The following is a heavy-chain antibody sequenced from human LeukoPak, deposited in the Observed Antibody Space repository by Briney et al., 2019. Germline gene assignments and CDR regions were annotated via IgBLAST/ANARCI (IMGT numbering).Heavy chain of an antibody. CDR3: ARDHSGSYYVGGIGY. CDR1: GFTVSSNY. J-gene: IGHJ4*02. V-gene: IGHV3-53*01. CDR2: IYSGGST. D-gene: IGHD1-26*01. Sequence: GGSLRLSCAASGFTVSSNYMSWVRQAPGKGLEWVSVIYSGGSTYYADSVKGRFTISRDNSKNTLYLQMNSLRAEDTAVYYCARDHSGSYYVGGIGYWGQGTLVTVSS.